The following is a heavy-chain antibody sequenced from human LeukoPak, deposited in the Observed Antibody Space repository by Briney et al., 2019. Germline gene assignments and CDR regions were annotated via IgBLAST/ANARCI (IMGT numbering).Heavy chain of an antibody. CDR3: TSDGSTSSRYYYYGMDV. D-gene: IGHD2-2*01. Sequence: PGGSLRLPCAASGFTFSNAWMSWVRQAPGKGLEWVGRIKSKTDGGTTDYAAPVKGRFTISRDDSKNTLYLQMNSLKTEDTAVYYCTSDGSTSSRYYYYGMDVWGQGTTVTVSS. CDR1: GFTFSNAW. CDR2: IKSKTDGGTT. V-gene: IGHV3-15*01. J-gene: IGHJ6*02.